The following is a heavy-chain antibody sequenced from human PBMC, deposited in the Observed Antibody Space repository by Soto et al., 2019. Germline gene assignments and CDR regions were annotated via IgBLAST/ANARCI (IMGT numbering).Heavy chain of an antibody. CDR3: ARDHGSGDFDY. J-gene: IGHJ4*02. Sequence: SEILSLTCTVSGGSISSYYWSWIRQPPGKGLEWIGYIYYSGNTNYNPSLKSRVTISVDTSKSQFSLKLRSVTAADSAVYYCARDHGSGDFDYWGQGTLVTVSS. D-gene: IGHD4-17*01. CDR2: IYYSGNT. V-gene: IGHV4-59*01. CDR1: GGSISSYY.